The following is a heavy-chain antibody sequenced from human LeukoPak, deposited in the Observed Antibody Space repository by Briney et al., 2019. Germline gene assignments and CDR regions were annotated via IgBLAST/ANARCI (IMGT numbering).Heavy chain of an antibody. CDR3: ARLYSYDCSGGSCYGNYYFYYMDV. CDR1: GGSISSYY. J-gene: IGHJ6*03. Sequence: SETLSLTCTVSGGSISSYYWSWVRHPPGKGLEWIGYLYYSGNTNYNPSLKSRVTISLDTYKNQFSLKLSSVTAADTAVYYCARLYSYDCSGGSCYGNYYFYYMDVWGKGTTVTVSS. V-gene: IGHV4-59*08. D-gene: IGHD2-15*01. CDR2: LYYSGNT.